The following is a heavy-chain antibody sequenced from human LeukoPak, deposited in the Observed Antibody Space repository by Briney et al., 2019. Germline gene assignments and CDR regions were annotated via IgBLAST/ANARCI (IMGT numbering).Heavy chain of an antibody. CDR3: AADLNYYDSSGSGDY. V-gene: IGHV1-58*02. J-gene: IGHJ4*02. CDR1: GFTFTSSA. D-gene: IGHD3-22*01. Sequence: AASVKVSCKASGFTFTSSAMQWVRQARGQRLEWIGWIVVGSGNTNYAQKFQERVTITRDMSTSTAYTELTSLRSEDTAVYYCAADLNYYDSSGSGDYWGQGTLVSVSS. CDR2: IVVGSGNT.